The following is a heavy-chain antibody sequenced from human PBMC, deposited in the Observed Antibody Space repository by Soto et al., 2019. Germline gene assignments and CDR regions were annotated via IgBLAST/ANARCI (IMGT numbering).Heavy chain of an antibody. V-gene: IGHV4-30-4*01. Sequence: SETLSLTCTVSGGSISSGDYYWSWIRQPPGKGLEWIGYIYYSGSTYYNPSLKSRVTISVDTSKNQFSLKLSSVTAADTAVYYCARGGTTVTTTPYYYYYYGMDVWGQGTTVTVS. D-gene: IGHD4-17*01. CDR1: GGSISSGDYY. J-gene: IGHJ6*02. CDR2: IYYSGST. CDR3: ARGGTTVTTTPYYYYYYGMDV.